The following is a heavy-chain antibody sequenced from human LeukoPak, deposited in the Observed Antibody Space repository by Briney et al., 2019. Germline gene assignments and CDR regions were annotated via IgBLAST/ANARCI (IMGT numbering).Heavy chain of an antibody. D-gene: IGHD3-16*01. V-gene: IGHV3-21*01. CDR1: GFSFSDYD. CDR3: GRAFPPLRTSSAGDL. Sequence: PGGSLRPSCSASGFSFSDYDMNWVRQAPGKGLEWVSAISGRSSHVYYGESVKGRFTISRDNVKNSLYLQLDSLGVEDTAVYYCGRAFPPLRTSSAGDLWGQGTLVTVSS. CDR2: ISGRSSHV. J-gene: IGHJ1*01.